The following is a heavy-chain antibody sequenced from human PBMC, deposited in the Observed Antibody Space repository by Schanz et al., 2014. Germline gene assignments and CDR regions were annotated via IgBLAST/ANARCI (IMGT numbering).Heavy chain of an antibody. D-gene: IGHD3-10*01. CDR3: ATNSPFRMVRGSNAFDA. Sequence: QVQLVQSGAEVKKPGASVKVSCEISGYTVSALAMHWVRQAPGKGLERLGGFDVEDGETIYAQKFQGRVTMTEDTSTETAYMELSGLRSGDTAVYYCATNSPFRMVRGSNAFDAWGQGTMVTVSS. CDR2: FDVEDGET. V-gene: IGHV1-24*01. J-gene: IGHJ3*01. CDR1: GYTVSALA.